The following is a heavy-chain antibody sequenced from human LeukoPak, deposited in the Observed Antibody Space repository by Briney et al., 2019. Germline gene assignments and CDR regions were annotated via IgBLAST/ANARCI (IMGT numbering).Heavy chain of an antibody. CDR1: GGSISSYY. J-gene: IGHJ4*02. Sequence: PSETLSLTCTVSGGSISSYYWSWIRQPPGKGLEWIGYIYYSGSTNYNPSLKSRVTISVDTSKNQFSLKLSSVTAADTAVYYCAREGYCSSTSCQPFDYWGQGTLVTVSS. CDR2: IYYSGST. D-gene: IGHD2-2*01. CDR3: AREGYCSSTSCQPFDY. V-gene: IGHV4-59*01.